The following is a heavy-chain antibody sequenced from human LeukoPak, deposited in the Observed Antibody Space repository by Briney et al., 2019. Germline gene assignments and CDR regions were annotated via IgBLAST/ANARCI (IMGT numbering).Heavy chain of an antibody. V-gene: IGHV1-18*01. D-gene: IGHD6-19*01. J-gene: IGHJ3*02. CDR2: ISAYNGNT. Sequence: GASVKVSYKASGYTFTSYGISWVRQAPGQGLEWMGWISAYNGNTNYAQKLQGRVTMTTDTSTSTAYMELSRLRSDDTAVYYCARAIAVVPGAFDIWGQGTMVTVSS. CDR3: ARAIAVVPGAFDI. CDR1: GYTFTSYG.